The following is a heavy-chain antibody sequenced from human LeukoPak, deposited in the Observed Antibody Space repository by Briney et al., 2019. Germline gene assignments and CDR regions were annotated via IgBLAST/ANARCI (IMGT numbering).Heavy chain of an antibody. CDR2: ISSSGGTI. V-gene: IGHV3-11*04. CDR1: GFTFSDYY. CDR3: ARDSFGYSSGWHHWFDP. Sequence: GGSLRLSCAASGFTFSDYYMSWIRQAPGKGLEWVSYISSSGGTIYYADSVKGRFTISRDNAKNSLYLQMNSLRAEDTAVYYCARDSFGYSSGWHHWFDPWGQGTLVTVSS. D-gene: IGHD6-19*01. J-gene: IGHJ5*02.